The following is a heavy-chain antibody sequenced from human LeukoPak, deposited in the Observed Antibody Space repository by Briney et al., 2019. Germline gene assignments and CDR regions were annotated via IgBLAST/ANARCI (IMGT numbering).Heavy chain of an antibody. CDR2: ISYSGST. D-gene: IGHD2-2*01. CDR1: GGSISSGDYY. Sequence: SETLSLTCTVSGGSISSGDYYWNYIRQPPGRGLEWIGYISYSGSTYYNPSLKSRVTMSVDTSKNQFSLRLSSVTAADTAVYYCARVDGSTSLIFQHWGQGTLVTVSS. V-gene: IGHV4-30-4*08. CDR3: ARVDGSTSLIFQH. J-gene: IGHJ1*01.